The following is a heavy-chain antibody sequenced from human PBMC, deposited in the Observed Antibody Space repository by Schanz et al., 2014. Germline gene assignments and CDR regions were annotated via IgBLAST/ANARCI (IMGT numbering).Heavy chain of an antibody. J-gene: IGHJ4*02. CDR2: INTNTANP. CDR3: ARGYSGYSHFDY. D-gene: IGHD5-12*01. CDR1: GYTFAMYD. Sequence: QVQLVQSGPAVKKPGASMKVSCKASGYTFAMYDMNWVRQAPGQGLEWMGWINTNTANPTYAQGFRGRFVYTLDASVTTAYLEISSLKAEDTAVYYCARGYSGYSHFDYWGQGALVTVSS. V-gene: IGHV7-4-1*02.